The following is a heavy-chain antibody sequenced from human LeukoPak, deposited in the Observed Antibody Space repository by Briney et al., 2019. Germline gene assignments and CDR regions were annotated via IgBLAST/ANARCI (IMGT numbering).Heavy chain of an antibody. CDR2: ISSSSSYI. Sequence: GGSLRLSCAASGFTFSSYSMNWVRQAPGKGLEWVSSISSSSSYIYYADSVKGRFTISRDNAKNSLYLQMNSLRAEDTAVYYCARDHRFCSGGSCYSRDAFDIWGQGTMVTVSS. J-gene: IGHJ3*02. CDR1: GFTFSSYS. V-gene: IGHV3-21*01. CDR3: ARDHRFCSGGSCYSRDAFDI. D-gene: IGHD2-15*01.